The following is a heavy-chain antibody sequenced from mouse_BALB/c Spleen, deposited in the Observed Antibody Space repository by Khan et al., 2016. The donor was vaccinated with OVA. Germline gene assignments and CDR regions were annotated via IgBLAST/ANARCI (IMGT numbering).Heavy chain of an antibody. V-gene: IGHV5-6*01. CDR3: ARRAYYYDSEGLAY. J-gene: IGHJ3*01. CDR2: ISTGGHYT. Sequence: EVQLQESGGDLVEPGGSLKLSCAASGFTFSTYGMSWVRQTPDKRLEWVATISTGGHYTYYPDSVRGRFTISRDNAKNTLYLQMTSLKSEDTAMFYCARRAYYYDSEGLAYWGQGTLVTVSA. CDR1: GFTFSTYG. D-gene: IGHD1-1*01.